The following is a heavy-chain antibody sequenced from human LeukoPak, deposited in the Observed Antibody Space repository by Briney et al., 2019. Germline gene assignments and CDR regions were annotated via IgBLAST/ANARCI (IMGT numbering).Heavy chain of an antibody. CDR1: GFIFSSYS. J-gene: IGHJ4*02. CDR3: ARGILTGYYLLDY. Sequence: GGSLRLSCAASGFIFSSYSINWVRQAPGKGLEWVSYISSSSTTIYYADSVKGRFTISRDNAKNSLYLQMNSLRAEDTAVYYCARGILTGYYLLDYWGQGTLVTVSS. CDR2: ISSSSTTI. V-gene: IGHV3-48*04. D-gene: IGHD3-9*01.